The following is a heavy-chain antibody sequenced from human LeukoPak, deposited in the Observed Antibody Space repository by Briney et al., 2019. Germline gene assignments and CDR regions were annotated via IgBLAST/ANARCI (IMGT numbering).Heavy chain of an antibody. J-gene: IGHJ4*02. CDR3: ARAGLWSSSRFPLDY. CDR2: INPNSGGT. V-gene: IGHV1-2*02. Sequence: ASVKVSCKASGYTFSDYYIHWVRQAPGQGLEWMGWINPNSGGTNYAPKFQGRVTMTRDTSISTAYMELSRLRSDDTAVYYCARAGLWSSSRFPLDYWGQGTLVTVSS. CDR1: GYTFSDYY. D-gene: IGHD6-13*01.